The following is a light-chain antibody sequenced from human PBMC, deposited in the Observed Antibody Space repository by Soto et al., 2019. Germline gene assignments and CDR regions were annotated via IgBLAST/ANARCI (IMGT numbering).Light chain of an antibody. CDR3: QQYHNWWT. Sequence: NGITPYPTTPFVSPGGRGTPSCRASQSVSSNLVWYQQKPGQAPRLLIYGASTRVTGIPARFSGSGSGTEFTLTISSLQSEDFAVYYCQQYHNWWTFGQGTNVDIK. CDR2: GAS. CDR1: QSVSSN. J-gene: IGKJ1*01. V-gene: IGKV3-15*01.